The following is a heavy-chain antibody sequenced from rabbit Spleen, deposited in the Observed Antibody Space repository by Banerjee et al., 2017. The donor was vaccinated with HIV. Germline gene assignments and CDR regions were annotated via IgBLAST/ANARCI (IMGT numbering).Heavy chain of an antibody. CDR1: GFSFSNKAV. CDR2: INAVTGKA. J-gene: IGHJ4*01. D-gene: IGHD1-1*01. Sequence: QEQLVESGGGLVKPEGSLKLSCTASGFSFSNKAVMCWVRQAPGKGLEWIACINAVTGKAVYASWAKGRYTFSKTSSTTVTLEMTSLTAADTATYFCARDFSGSGGVYEFDLWGPAPSSPS. V-gene: IGHV1S45*01. CDR3: ARDFSGSGGVYEFDL.